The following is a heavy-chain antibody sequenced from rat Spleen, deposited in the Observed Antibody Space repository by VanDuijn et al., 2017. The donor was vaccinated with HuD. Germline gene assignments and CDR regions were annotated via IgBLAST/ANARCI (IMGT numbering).Heavy chain of an antibody. CDR3: ARHNSGYGVMDA. V-gene: IGHV3-1*01. CDR1: GYSITSNY. J-gene: IGHJ4*01. CDR2: ISYSGGT. Sequence: EVQLQESGPGLVKPSQSLSLTCSVTGYSITSNYWAWIRKFPGNKMEWMGYISYSGGTSYNPSLKSRISITRDTSKNQFFLQLNSVTTEDTATYYCARHNSGYGVMDAWGQGASVTVSS. D-gene: IGHD4-3*01.